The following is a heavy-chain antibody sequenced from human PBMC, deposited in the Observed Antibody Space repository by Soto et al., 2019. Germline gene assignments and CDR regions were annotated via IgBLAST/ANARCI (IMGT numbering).Heavy chain of an antibody. V-gene: IGHV1-46*03. D-gene: IGHD3-10*01. J-gene: IGHJ5*02. CDR3: ARDPAITMVRGGNWFDP. CDR1: RYTFTSYY. CDR2: INPSGGST. Sequence: ASVKVSCKASRYTFTSYYMHWVRQAPGQGLEWMGIINPSGGSTSYAQKFQGRVTMTRDTSTSTVYMELSSLRSEDTAVYYCARDPAITMVRGGNWFDPWGQGTLVTAPQ.